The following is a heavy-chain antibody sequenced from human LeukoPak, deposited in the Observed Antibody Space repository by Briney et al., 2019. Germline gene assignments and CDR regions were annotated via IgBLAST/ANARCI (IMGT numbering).Heavy chain of an antibody. CDR3: ARDSGGYSDYVRQFDY. D-gene: IGHD5-12*01. J-gene: IGHJ4*02. Sequence: GGSLRLSCAASGFTFSSYSMNWVRQAPGKGLEWVSSISSSSSYIYYADSVKGRFTISRDKAKNSLYLQMNSLRAEDTAVYYCARDSGGYSDYVRQFDYWGQGTLVTVSS. V-gene: IGHV3-21*01. CDR2: ISSSSSYI. CDR1: GFTFSSYS.